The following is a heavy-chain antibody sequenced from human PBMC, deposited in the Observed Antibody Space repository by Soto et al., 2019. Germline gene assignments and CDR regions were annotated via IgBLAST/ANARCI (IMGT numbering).Heavy chain of an antibody. CDR3: ARGDYGDY. J-gene: IGHJ4*02. V-gene: IGHV1-18*01. CDR1: GYTFTTYD. CDR2: ISTYIGST. Sequence: QVQLVQSGAEVKKPGASVKVSCKASGYTFTTYDISWVRQAPGQGLEWMGWISTYIGSTKYAQKALGXVXLTIEKSTSTAYMELRSLRSDDTAVYYCARGDYGDYWGQGTLVTVSS.